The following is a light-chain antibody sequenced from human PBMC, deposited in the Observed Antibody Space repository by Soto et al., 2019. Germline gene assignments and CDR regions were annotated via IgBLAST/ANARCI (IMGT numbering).Light chain of an antibody. V-gene: IGLV2-8*01. Sequence: QSALTQPASVSGSAGQSITISCSGTMRDVGAYNLVSWYQQHPGTAPKLIIYEVSKRPSGVPDRFSGSKSGNTASLTVSGLQAEDEADYYCSSYAGGNNLVFGGGTKLTVL. CDR3: SSYAGGNNLV. J-gene: IGLJ2*01. CDR2: EVS. CDR1: MRDVGAYNL.